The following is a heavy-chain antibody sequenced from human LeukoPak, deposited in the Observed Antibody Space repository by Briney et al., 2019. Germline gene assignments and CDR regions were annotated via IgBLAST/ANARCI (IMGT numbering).Heavy chain of an antibody. Sequence: GGSLRLSCTASGFTFGDYAMSWVRQAPGKGLEWVSYISSSSSTIYYADSVKGRFTISRDNAKNSLYLQMNSLRAEDTAVYYCARDDSSSWYGWFDPWGQGTLVTVSS. V-gene: IGHV3-48*01. D-gene: IGHD6-13*01. CDR1: GFTFGDYA. CDR3: ARDDSSSWYGWFDP. J-gene: IGHJ5*02. CDR2: ISSSSSTI.